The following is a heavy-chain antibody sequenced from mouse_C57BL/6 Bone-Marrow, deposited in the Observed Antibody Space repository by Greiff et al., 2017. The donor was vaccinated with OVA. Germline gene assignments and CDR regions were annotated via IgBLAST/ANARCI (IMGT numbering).Heavy chain of an antibody. V-gene: IGHV10-1*01. Sequence: EVQGVESGGGLVQPKGSLKLSCAASGFSFNTYAMNWVRQAPGKGLEWVARIRSKSNNYATYYADSVKDRFTISRDDSESMLYLQMNNLKTEDTAMYYCVRQGVLRGVYWYFDVWGTGTTVTVSS. CDR3: VRQGVLRGVYWYFDV. J-gene: IGHJ1*03. CDR1: GFSFNTYA. D-gene: IGHD1-1*01. CDR2: IRSKSNNYAT.